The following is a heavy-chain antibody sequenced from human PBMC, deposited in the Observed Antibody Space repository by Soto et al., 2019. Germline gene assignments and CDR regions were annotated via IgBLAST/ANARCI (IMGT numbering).Heavy chain of an antibody. J-gene: IGHJ4*02. Sequence: EVQLVESGGGLVQPGGSLRLSCAASGFTFSSYWMHWVRQAPGKGLVWVSRINSDGSSTSYADSVKGRFTISSNNAKNTLYPQMNSLSAEDTAVYYCARDYGDYPPADYWGQGTLVTVSS. V-gene: IGHV3-74*01. D-gene: IGHD4-17*01. CDR3: ARDYGDYPPADY. CDR2: INSDGSST. CDR1: GFTFSSYW.